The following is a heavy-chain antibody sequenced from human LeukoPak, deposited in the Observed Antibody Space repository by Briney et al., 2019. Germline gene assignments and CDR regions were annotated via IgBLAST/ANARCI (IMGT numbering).Heavy chain of an antibody. CDR1: GFTFSSYG. V-gene: IGHV3-30*18. J-gene: IGHJ4*02. CDR2: ISYDGSNK. Sequence: GGSLRLSCAASGFTFSSYGMHWVRQAPGKGLEWVAVISYDGSNKYYADSVKGRFTISRDNSKNTLYLQMNSLRAEYTAVYYCAKGLGSSLDYWGQGTLVTVSS. CDR3: AKGLGSSLDY.